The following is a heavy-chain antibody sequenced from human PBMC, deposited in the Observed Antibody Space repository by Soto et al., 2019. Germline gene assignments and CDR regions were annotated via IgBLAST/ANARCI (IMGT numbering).Heavy chain of an antibody. D-gene: IGHD3-9*01. Sequence: SETLSLTCTVSGGSISSYYWSWIRQPPGKGLEWIGYIYYSGSTNYNPSLKSRVAISVDTSKNQFSLKLSSVTAADTAVYYCAREGFDILTGYSPWFDPWGQGTLVTVSS. CDR2: IYYSGST. J-gene: IGHJ5*02. CDR3: AREGFDILTGYSPWFDP. CDR1: GGSISSYY. V-gene: IGHV4-59*01.